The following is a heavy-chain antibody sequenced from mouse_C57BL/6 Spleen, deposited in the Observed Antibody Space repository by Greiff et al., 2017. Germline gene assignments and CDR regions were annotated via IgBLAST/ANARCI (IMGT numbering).Heavy chain of an antibody. CDR1: GYTFTSYW. Sequence: VQLQQPGAELVRPGTSVKLSCKASGYTFTSYWMHWVKQRPGQGLEWIGVIDPSDSYTNYNQKFKGKATLTVDTSSSTAYMQLSSLTSEDSAVYYCARTDYGSSYMDYWGQGTSVTVSS. J-gene: IGHJ4*01. CDR2: IDPSDSYT. CDR3: ARTDYGSSYMDY. D-gene: IGHD1-1*01. V-gene: IGHV1-59*01.